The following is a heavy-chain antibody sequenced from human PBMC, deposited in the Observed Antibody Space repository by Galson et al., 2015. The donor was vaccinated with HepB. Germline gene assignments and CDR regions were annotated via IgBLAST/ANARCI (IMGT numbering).Heavy chain of an antibody. V-gene: IGHV3-30*18. Sequence: LRLSCAASGFTFCSYGMNWVRQAPGKGLEWVAAISYDGSTKYYGVAAQGRFTITRDNSKNTLYLQMTSLRAEDTAVYYCAKDRVVVVVAATSGYSYGPIGIGMDVWGQGTTVTVSS. CDR3: AKDRVVVVVAATSGYSYGPIGIGMDV. J-gene: IGHJ6*02. CDR2: ISYDGSTK. CDR1: GFTFCSYG. D-gene: IGHD2-15*01.